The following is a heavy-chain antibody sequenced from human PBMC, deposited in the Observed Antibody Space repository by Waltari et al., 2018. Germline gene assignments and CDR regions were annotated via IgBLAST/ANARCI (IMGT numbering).Heavy chain of an antibody. CDR2: IKTDRSET. Sequence: EVQVVESGRGLVQPGGSLSLSCAASGFTFSSFWMTWVRQAPGKGLELVANIKTDRSETYYLDSVKGRFTSSRDNTKNSLYLQMSSLRAEDTAVYYCAIGGVETSWYWRYWGQGTLVTVSS. V-gene: IGHV3-7*01. D-gene: IGHD6-13*01. CDR1: GFTFSSFW. J-gene: IGHJ4*02. CDR3: AIGGVETSWYWRY.